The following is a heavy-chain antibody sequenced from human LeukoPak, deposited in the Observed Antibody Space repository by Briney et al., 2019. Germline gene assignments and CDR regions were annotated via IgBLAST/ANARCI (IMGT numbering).Heavy chain of an antibody. CDR1: GFTLYDYA. D-gene: IGHD6-19*01. Sequence: GGSLRLSCAASGFTLYDYAMHWVRQAPGKGLEWVSGISWNSGSIGYADSVRGRFTISRDNAKNSLYLQMNSLRAEDTALYYCAKDNGAVAACFDYWGQGTLVTVSS. J-gene: IGHJ4*02. V-gene: IGHV3-9*01. CDR2: ISWNSGSI. CDR3: AKDNGAVAACFDY.